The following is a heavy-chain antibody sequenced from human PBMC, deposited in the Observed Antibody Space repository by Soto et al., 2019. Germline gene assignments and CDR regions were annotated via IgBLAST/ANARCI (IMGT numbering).Heavy chain of an antibody. CDR2: INPSGGST. V-gene: IGHV1-46*03. D-gene: IGHD3-10*01. CDR1: GYTFTSYY. Sequence: QEQLVQSGAEVRKPGASVKVSCKASGYTFTSYYMHWVRQAPGQGLEWMGIINPSGGSTTYAQKFQGRVTLTRDTSTSTVYMELSSLRSEDTAVYYCARFLTAGGWFDPWGQGTLLTVSS. CDR3: ARFLTAGGWFDP. J-gene: IGHJ5*02.